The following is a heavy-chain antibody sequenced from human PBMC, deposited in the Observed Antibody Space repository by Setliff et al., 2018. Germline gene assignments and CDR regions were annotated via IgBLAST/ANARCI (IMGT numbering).Heavy chain of an antibody. CDR1: GGTFSSYT. J-gene: IGHJ5*02. CDR2: IIPILGIA. Sequence: SVKVSCKASGGTFSSYTISWVRQAPGQGLEWMGRIIPILGIANYAQKFQGRVTITADKSTSTAYMELSSLRSEDTAVYYCARDISLGKAAVWFGELKGWFDPWGQETLVTVSS. D-gene: IGHD3-10*01. V-gene: IGHV1-69*04. CDR3: ARDISLGKAAVWFGELKGWFDP.